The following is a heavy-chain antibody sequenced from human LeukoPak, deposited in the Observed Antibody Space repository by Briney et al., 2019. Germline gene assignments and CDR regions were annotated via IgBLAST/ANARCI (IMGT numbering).Heavy chain of an antibody. CDR2: IYYSGST. J-gene: IGHJ4*02. D-gene: IGHD1-26*01. CDR3: ARSLPGWEPPIPYYFDY. CDR1: GGSISSYY. Sequence: SETLSLTCTVSGGSISSYYWSWIRQPPGKGLEWIGYIYYSGSTNYNPSLKSRVTISVDTSENQFSLKLSSVTAADTAVYYCARSLPGWEPPIPYYFDYWGQGTLVTVSS. V-gene: IGHV4-59*01.